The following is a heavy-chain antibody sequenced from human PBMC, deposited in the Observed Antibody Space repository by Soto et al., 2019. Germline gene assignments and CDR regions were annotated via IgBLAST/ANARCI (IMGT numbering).Heavy chain of an antibody. CDR1: GGSISSTNW. Sequence: SETLSLTCAVSGGSISSTNWWRWVRQPPGKGLEWIGEIYHSGSTNYNPSLKSRVTISVDKYKNQFSLKLDSVTAADTAVYYCARATHTNYVDYWGQGTLVTVSS. V-gene: IGHV4-4*02. J-gene: IGHJ4*02. CDR3: ARATHTNYVDY. D-gene: IGHD4-4*01. CDR2: IYHSGST.